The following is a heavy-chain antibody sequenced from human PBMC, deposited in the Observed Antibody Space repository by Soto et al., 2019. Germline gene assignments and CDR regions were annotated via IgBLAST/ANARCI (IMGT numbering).Heavy chain of an antibody. V-gene: IGHV3-30*18. CDR3: AKPNDY. CDR2: ISYDGSNK. J-gene: IGHJ4*02. Sequence: PGGSLRLSCAASGFTFSSYGMHWVRQAPGKGLEWVAVISYDGSNKYYADSVKGLFTISRDNSKNTLYLQMNSLRAEDTAVYYCAKPNDYWGQGTLVTVSS. CDR1: GFTFSSYG.